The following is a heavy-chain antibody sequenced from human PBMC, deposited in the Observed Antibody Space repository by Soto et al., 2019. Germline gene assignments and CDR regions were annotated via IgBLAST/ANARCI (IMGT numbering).Heavy chain of an antibody. J-gene: IGHJ4*02. CDR1: GFTFSSYA. CDR3: AKAANWNYQGITFDY. V-gene: IGHV3-23*01. D-gene: IGHD1-7*01. Sequence: PGGSLRLSCAASGFTFSSYAMSWVRQAPGKGLEWVSAISGSGGSTYYADSVKGRFTISRDNSKNTLYLQMNSPRAEDTAVYYCAKAANWNYQGITFDYWGQGTLVTVSS. CDR2: ISGSGGST.